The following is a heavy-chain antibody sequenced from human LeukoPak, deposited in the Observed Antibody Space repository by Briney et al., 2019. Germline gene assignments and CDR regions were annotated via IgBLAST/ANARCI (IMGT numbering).Heavy chain of an antibody. D-gene: IGHD3-22*01. CDR3: ARVSRYYDSRLDY. J-gene: IGHJ4*02. Sequence: SETLSLTCTVSGGSISSYYWSWIRQPPGKGLEWIGYIYYSGSTNYNPSLKSRVTISVDTSKNQFSLKLSSATAADTAVYYCARVSRYYDSRLDYWGQGTLVTVSS. V-gene: IGHV4-59*01. CDR1: GGSISSYY. CDR2: IYYSGST.